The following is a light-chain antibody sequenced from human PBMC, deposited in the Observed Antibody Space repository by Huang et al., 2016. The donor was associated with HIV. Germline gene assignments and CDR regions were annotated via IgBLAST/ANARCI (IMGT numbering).Light chain of an antibody. V-gene: IGKV1-NL1*01. CDR2: AAS. Sequence: DIQMTQSPSSLSASVGDRVTITCRASQGISNSLAWYQQKPRKAPKLLLYAASRLESGVPSRFSGSGSGTDYTLTISSLQPEDFATYYCQQYYTTLTFGQGTKVEIK. CDR3: QQYYTTLT. CDR1: QGISNS. J-gene: IGKJ1*01.